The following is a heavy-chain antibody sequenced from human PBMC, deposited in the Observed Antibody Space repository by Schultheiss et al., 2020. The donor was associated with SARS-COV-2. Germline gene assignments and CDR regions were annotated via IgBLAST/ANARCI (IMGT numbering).Heavy chain of an antibody. CDR2: IYYSGST. V-gene: IGHV4-31*03. J-gene: IGHJ6*02. CDR3: AREGGSGSFQYGYGMDV. Sequence: SETLSLTCTVSGGSISSGGYYWSWIRQHPGKGLEWIGYIYYSGSTYYNPSLKSRVTISVDTSKNQFSLKLSSVTAADTAVYYCAREGGSGSFQYGYGMDVWGQGTTVTVSS. CDR1: GGSISSGGYY. D-gene: IGHD3-10*01.